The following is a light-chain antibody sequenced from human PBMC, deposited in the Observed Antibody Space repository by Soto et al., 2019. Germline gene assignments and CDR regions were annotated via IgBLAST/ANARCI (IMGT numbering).Light chain of an antibody. Sequence: QSVLTQPPSVSGATGKRVTISCTGSSSNIGAGYDVHWYQQLPGTSPKLLIYGNSNRPSGVPDRFSGSKSGTSASLAITGLQAEDEADYYGQSYDSSLSVLFGGGTKLTV. CDR2: GNS. CDR3: QSYDSSLSVL. J-gene: IGLJ2*01. CDR1: SSNIGAGYD. V-gene: IGLV1-40*01.